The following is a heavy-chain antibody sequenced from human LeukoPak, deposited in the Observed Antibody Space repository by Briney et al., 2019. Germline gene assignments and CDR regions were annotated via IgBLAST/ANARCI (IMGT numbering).Heavy chain of an antibody. CDR3: ARDGVAGTRYYYGMDV. V-gene: IGHV4-31*03. J-gene: IGHJ6*02. CDR1: GGSISSGGYY. D-gene: IGHD2-15*01. CDR2: IYYSGST. Sequence: TLSLTCTVSGGSISSGGYYWSWIRQHPGKGLEWIGYIYYSGSTYYNPSLKSRVTISVDTSKNQFSLKLSSVTAADTAVYYCARDGVAGTRYYYGMDVWGQGTTVTVSS.